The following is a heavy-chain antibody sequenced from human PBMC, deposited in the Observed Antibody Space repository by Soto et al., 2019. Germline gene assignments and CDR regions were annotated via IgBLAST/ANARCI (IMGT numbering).Heavy chain of an antibody. CDR3: ASPREGQLLVFDH. CDR2: ISKDGLDR. Sequence: QVQLVTSGGGVVRTEGSLRLSCVVSGFTFSDFGMHWVRQSPGEGLAWVASISKDGLDRYYSESVKGRFTISRDDSKNTVFLQMNRLKVEATAAYFCASPREGQLLVFDHWGQRTLVTVSA. D-gene: IGHD6-19*01. V-gene: IGHV3-30*19. J-gene: IGHJ4*02. CDR1: GFTFSDFG.